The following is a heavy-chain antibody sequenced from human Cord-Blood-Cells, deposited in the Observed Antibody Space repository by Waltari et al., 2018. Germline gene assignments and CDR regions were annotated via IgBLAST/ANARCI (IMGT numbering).Heavy chain of an antibody. Sequence: QVQLVQSGAEVKKPGSSVKVSCKAHGGTFSRYAISWVRQAPGQGLEWMGRIIPILGIANYAQKFQGRVTITADKSTSTAYMELSSLGSEDTAVYYCASTIYEYCSSTSCYYYWGQGTLVTVSS. CDR1: GGTFSRYA. D-gene: IGHD2-2*01. CDR3: ASTIYEYCSSTSCYYY. CDR2: IIPILGIA. V-gene: IGHV1-69*09. J-gene: IGHJ4*02.